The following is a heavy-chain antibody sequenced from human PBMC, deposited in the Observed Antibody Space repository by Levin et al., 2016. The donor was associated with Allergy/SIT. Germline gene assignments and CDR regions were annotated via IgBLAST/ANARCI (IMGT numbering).Heavy chain of an antibody. CDR1: GGSFSGYY. CDR3: ARGGPGTRGPRVKYYYYGMDV. V-gene: IGHV4-34*01. J-gene: IGHJ6*02. Sequence: GSLRLSCAVYGGSFSGYYWSWIRQPPGKGLEWIGEINHSGSTNYNPSLKSRVTISVDTSKNQFSLKLSSVTAADTAVYYCARGGPGTRGPRVKYYYYGMDVWGQGTTVTVSS. CDR2: INHSGST. D-gene: IGHD1-1*01.